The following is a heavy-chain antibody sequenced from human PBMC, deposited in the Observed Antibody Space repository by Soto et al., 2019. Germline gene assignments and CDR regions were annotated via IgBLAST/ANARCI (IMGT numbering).Heavy chain of an antibody. V-gene: IGHV3-7*01. CDR1: GFTFSSYW. J-gene: IGHJ6*02. D-gene: IGHD2-2*01. CDR2: IKQDGSEK. Sequence: GVSLRLSCAASGFTFSSYWMSWVRQAPGKGLEWVANIKQDGSEKYYVDSVKGRFTISRDNAKNSLYLQMNSLRAEDTAVYYCARDPNIVLVPAALRSYYYYYGMDVWGQGPTVTVAS. CDR3: ARDPNIVLVPAALRSYYYYYGMDV.